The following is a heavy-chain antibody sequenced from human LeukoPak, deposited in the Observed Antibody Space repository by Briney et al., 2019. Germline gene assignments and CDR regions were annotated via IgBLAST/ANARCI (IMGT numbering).Heavy chain of an antibody. D-gene: IGHD5-12*01. CDR1: GYSFASYW. Sequence: GESLKISCKGSGYSFASYWIGWVRQMPGKGLEWMGIIYPGDSDTRYSPSFQGQVTISADKSISTAYLQWSSLKASDTAMYYCASLRYSGYGALRLFDYWGQGTLVTVSS. CDR2: IYPGDSDT. CDR3: ASLRYSGYGALRLFDY. V-gene: IGHV5-51*01. J-gene: IGHJ4*02.